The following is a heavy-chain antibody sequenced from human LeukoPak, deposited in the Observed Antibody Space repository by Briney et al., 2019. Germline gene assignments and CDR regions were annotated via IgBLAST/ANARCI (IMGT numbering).Heavy chain of an antibody. CDR3: ARAASSSSDY. CDR2: IRNDGSII. CDR1: GFTFSSYG. V-gene: IGHV3-30*02. Sequence: GSLRLSCAASGFTFSSYGMHWIRQAPGKGLEWVAFIRNDGSIIYNADSVKGRFTISRDNSKNTLSLQMNSLRAEDTAVYFCARAASSSSDYWGQGTLVTVSS. J-gene: IGHJ4*02. D-gene: IGHD6-6*01.